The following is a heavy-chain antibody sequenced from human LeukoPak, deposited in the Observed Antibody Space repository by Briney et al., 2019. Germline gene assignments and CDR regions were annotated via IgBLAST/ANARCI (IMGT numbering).Heavy chain of an antibody. Sequence: ASVKVSCKASGYTFTTYYVHWVRQAPGQGLEWMAIINPGGGGTTYAQKFQGRVTMTRDTSISTAYMELSRLRSDDTAVYYCASGLNYGSGSYYYYYYGMDVWGQGTTVTVSS. D-gene: IGHD3-10*01. CDR2: INPGGGGT. CDR3: ASGLNYGSGSYYYYYYGMDV. J-gene: IGHJ6*02. V-gene: IGHV1-2*02. CDR1: GYTFTTYY.